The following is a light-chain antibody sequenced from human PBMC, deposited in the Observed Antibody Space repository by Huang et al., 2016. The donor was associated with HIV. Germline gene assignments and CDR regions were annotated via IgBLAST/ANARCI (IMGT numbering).Light chain of an antibody. CDR1: KSVLSRPTNKTY. J-gene: IGKJ2*01. CDR2: WAS. V-gene: IGKV4-1*01. CDR3: QQYYISPPT. Sequence: DIVMTQSPDFLAVSLGERATINCKSSKSVLSRPTNKTYLAWYQQSQGQSPTLLIYWASTRRSGVHDRVSASGSGTHFTLTISSLQAEDVAFYYCQQYYISPPTFGQGTKLEI.